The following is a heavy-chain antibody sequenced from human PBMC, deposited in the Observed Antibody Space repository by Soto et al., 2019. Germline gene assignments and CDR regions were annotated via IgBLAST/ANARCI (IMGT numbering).Heavy chain of an antibody. V-gene: IGHV3-21*01. D-gene: IGHD4-4*01. CDR3: ARASYYGVVWDAFDI. CDR2: ISSSSSYI. Sequence: GGSLRLSCAASGFTFSSYSMNWVRQAPGKGLEWVSSISSSSSYIYYADSVKGRFTISRDNAKNSLYLQMNSLRAEDTAVYYCARASYYGVVWDAFDIWGQGTMVTVSS. J-gene: IGHJ3*02. CDR1: GFTFSSYS.